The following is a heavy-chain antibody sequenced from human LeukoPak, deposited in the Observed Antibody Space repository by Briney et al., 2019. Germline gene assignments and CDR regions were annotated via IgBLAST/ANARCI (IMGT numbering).Heavy chain of an antibody. CDR2: IIPIFGTA. V-gene: IGHV1-69*05. Sequence: ASVKVSCKASGGTFSSYAISWVRQAPGQGLEWMGGIIPIFGTANYAQKFQGRVTITTDESTSKAYMELSSLRSEDTAVYYCATQETGTTLLEFDYWGQGTLVTVSS. CDR3: ATQETGTTLLEFDY. J-gene: IGHJ4*02. D-gene: IGHD1-7*01. CDR1: GGTFSSYA.